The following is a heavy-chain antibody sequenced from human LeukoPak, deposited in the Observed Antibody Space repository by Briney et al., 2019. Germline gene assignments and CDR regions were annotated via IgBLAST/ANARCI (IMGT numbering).Heavy chain of an antibody. CDR2: ISSSSSYI. D-gene: IGHD3-22*01. CDR1: GFTFSSYS. Sequence: GGSLRLSCAASGFTFSSYSMNWVRQAPGKGLEWVSSISSSSSYIYYADSVKGRFTISRDNAKNSLYLQMNSLRAEDTAVYYCAREDDSSGAFDIWGQGTMDTVSS. J-gene: IGHJ3*02. CDR3: AREDDSSGAFDI. V-gene: IGHV3-21*01.